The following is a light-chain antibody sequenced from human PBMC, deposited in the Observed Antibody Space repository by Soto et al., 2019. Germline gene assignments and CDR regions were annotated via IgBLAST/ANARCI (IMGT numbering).Light chain of an antibody. CDR2: AAS. Sequence: DIQMTQSPSSLSASAGDRVTITCRASHDIRNFLGWYQQKPGKAPKRLIHAASSLESGVPSRLRGSGSGTEFTLTSSSLQPEDFATYYCLQHNAYPFTLGKGTKVEIK. CDR1: HDIRNF. J-gene: IGKJ2*01. V-gene: IGKV1-17*01. CDR3: LQHNAYPFT.